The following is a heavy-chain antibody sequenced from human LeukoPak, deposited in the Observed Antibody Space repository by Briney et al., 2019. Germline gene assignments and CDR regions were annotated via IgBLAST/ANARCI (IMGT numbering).Heavy chain of an antibody. J-gene: IGHJ6*03. D-gene: IGHD6-13*01. CDR2: IYYSGST. CDR3: ARGGYSSSWYSYYYYMDV. Sequence: SETLSLTCTVSGGSISSYYWSWIRQPPGKGPEWIGYIYYSGSTNYNPSLKSRVTISVDTSKNQFSLKLSSVTAADTAVYYCARGGYSSSWYSYYYYMDVWGKGTTVTVSS. V-gene: IGHV4-59*01. CDR1: GGSISSYY.